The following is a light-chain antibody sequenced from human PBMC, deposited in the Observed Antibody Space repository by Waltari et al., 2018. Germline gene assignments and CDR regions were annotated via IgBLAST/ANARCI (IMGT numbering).Light chain of an antibody. J-gene: IGKJ1*01. CDR3: QQHGTLPAT. Sequence: EIVLTQSPGTASLSPGERVTLSCRASQSVGSSSLAWYQQKPGQAPRLVIYRASRRATDIPDRFSGSGSGTDFSLTISRLEPEDFAVYYCQQHGTLPATFGQGTKVELK. V-gene: IGKV3-20*01. CDR1: QSVGSSS. CDR2: RAS.